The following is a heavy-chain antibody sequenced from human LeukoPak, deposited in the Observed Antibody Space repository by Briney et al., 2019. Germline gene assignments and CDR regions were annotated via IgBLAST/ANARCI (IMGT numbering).Heavy chain of an antibody. Sequence: PGGSQRLSCAASGFTFDNYGMSWARQVRGKGVEWLSHISGYGGSTDYADSVKGRFTISRDNVKNSLYLQMTSLRAEDTAFYDCVRHDFWSGFKGGDYWGQGTLVTVSS. J-gene: IGHJ4*02. CDR1: GFTFDNYG. D-gene: IGHD3-3*01. CDR2: ISGYGGST. CDR3: VRHDFWSGFKGGDY. V-gene: IGHV3-20*01.